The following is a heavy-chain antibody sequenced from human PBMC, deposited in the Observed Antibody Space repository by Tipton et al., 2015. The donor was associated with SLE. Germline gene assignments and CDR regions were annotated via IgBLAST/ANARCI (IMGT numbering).Heavy chain of an antibody. D-gene: IGHD3-9*01. CDR3: AKAPGVTILYAFDI. J-gene: IGHJ3*02. CDR1: GFPFSSYE. Sequence: SLRLSCAASGFPFSSYEMNWVRRAPGKGLEWVSSISSSSSYIYYADSVKGRFTISRDNAMNSLYLQMNSLRAEDTALYYCAKAPGVTILYAFDIWGQGTMVTVSS. CDR2: ISSSSSYI. V-gene: IGHV3-21*04.